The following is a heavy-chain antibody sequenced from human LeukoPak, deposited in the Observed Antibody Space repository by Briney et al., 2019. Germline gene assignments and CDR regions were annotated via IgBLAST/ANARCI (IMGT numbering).Heavy chain of an antibody. CDR3: ASISTIAAAGNAFDY. D-gene: IGHD6-13*01. Sequence: SETLSLTCTVSGGSISSSSYYWGWIRQPPGKGLEWTGSIYYSGSTYYNPSLKSRVTISVDTSKNQFSLKLSSVTAADTAVYYCASISTIAAAGNAFDYWGQGTLVTVSS. V-gene: IGHV4-39*01. J-gene: IGHJ4*02. CDR1: GGSISSSSYY. CDR2: IYYSGST.